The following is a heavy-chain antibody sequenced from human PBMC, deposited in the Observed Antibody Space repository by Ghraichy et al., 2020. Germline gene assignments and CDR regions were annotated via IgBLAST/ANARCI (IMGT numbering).Heavy chain of an antibody. CDR1: GFTFNIYA. CDR3: ARDFRHCSGGSCYPSPPGYYFDY. Sequence: GGSLRLSCAASGFTFNIYAMHWVRQAPGKGLEWVAIISYDGSYKYYPDSVKGRFTISRDNSKNTLFLQIKRLGADDTAVYDCARDFRHCSGGSCYPSPPGYYFDYWGQGTLVTVSS. D-gene: IGHD2-15*01. J-gene: IGHJ4*02. CDR2: ISYDGSYK. V-gene: IGHV3-30-3*01.